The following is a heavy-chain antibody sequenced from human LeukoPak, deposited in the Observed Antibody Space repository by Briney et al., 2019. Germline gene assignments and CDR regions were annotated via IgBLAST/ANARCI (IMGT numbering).Heavy chain of an antibody. D-gene: IGHD3-10*01. CDR2: IDYSGST. V-gene: IGHV4-59*01. J-gene: IGHJ2*01. CDR1: GGSISSYY. Sequence: SETLSLTCTVSGGSISSYYWSWIRQPPEKGLEWIGYIDYSGSTNFNPSLRSRVIISVDMSENQFSLKLSSVTAADTAVYYCARTECRGFWSFDLWGRGTLVTVSS. CDR3: ARTECRGFWSFDL.